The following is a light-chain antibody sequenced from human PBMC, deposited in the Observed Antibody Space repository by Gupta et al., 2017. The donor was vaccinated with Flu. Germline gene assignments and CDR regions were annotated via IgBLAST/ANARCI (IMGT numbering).Light chain of an antibody. V-gene: IGLV1-44*01. CDR3: AVWDDSLSGHYV. CDR1: SSNIGSYT. J-gene: IGLJ1*01. CDR2: DFS. Sequence: QSALTQPPSASGTPGQRVTFSCSGSSSNIGSYTVDWYQQLPGTAPKLLIYDFSERPSGVPDRFSGSKSGTSASLAISGLQSEDEADYYCAVWDDSLSGHYVVGSGTKVTVL.